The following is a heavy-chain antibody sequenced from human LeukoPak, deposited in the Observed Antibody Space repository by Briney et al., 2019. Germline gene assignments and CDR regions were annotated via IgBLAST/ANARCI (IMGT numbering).Heavy chain of an antibody. CDR3: ARTYKFLEDY. J-gene: IGHJ4*02. Sequence: SETLSLTCIVSGGSISSSSYYWGWIRQPPGKGLEWIGSTYYSGSTYYNPSLKSRVTISVDTSKNQFSLRLNSVTAADTAVYYCARTYKFLEDYWGQGTLVTVSS. CDR2: TYYSGST. D-gene: IGHD1-14*01. V-gene: IGHV4-39*01. CDR1: GGSISSSSYY.